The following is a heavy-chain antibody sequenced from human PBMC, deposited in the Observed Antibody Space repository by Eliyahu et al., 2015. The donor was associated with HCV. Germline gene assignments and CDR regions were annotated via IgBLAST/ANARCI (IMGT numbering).Heavy chain of an antibody. V-gene: IGHV3-74*01. J-gene: IGHJ4*02. Sequence: EVQLVESGGGLVQSGGSLRLSCAASGFTFRNYWMYWVRQAPGMGLVLVSRINWDGGITGYADSVKGRFTVSRDNAKNTLDLQMNNLRVDDTAVYFCARGSDSWGQGTVVTVSS. CDR3: ARGSDS. CDR1: GFTFRNYW. CDR2: INWDGGIT.